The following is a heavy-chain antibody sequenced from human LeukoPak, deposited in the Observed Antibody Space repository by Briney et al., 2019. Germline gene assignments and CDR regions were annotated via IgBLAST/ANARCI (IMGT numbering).Heavy chain of an antibody. CDR2: LYASGTT. CDR1: GFTFSDYY. Sequence: PGGSLRLSCAASGFTFSDYYMSWIRQAPGKGLEWVSVLYASGTTKYADSVKGRFTISRDTSDNTLNLQMNGLGAEDSAVYYCAAKGNGYTGIYVFAHWGQGTLVTVSA. V-gene: IGHV3-66*01. D-gene: IGHD1-26*01. CDR3: AAKGNGYTGIYVFAH. J-gene: IGHJ4*02.